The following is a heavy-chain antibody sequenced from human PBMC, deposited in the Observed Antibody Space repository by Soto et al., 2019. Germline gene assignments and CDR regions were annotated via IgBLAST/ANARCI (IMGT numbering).Heavy chain of an antibody. CDR1: GYTFTGYY. J-gene: IGHJ3*02. V-gene: IGHV1-46*01. CDR3: ARSSGGYVDAFDI. CDR2: INPSGGST. Sequence: QVQLVQSGAEVKKPGASVKVSCKASGYTFTGYYMHWVRQAPGQGLEWMGWINPSGGSTSYAQKFQGRVTMTRDTSTSTVYMELSSLRSEDTAVYYCARSSGGYVDAFDIWGQGTMVTVSS. D-gene: IGHD3-10*01.